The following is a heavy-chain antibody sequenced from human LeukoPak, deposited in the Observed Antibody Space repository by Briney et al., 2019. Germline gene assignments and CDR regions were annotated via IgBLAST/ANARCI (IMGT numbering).Heavy chain of an antibody. Sequence: SVKVSCKASGYTFTSYGISWVRQAPGQGLEWMGGIIPIFGTANYAQKFQGRVTITADESTSTAYMELSSLRSEDTAVYYCARNDIEDDFKPDYWGQGTLVTVSS. D-gene: IGHD3-3*01. V-gene: IGHV1-69*13. CDR3: ARNDIEDDFKPDY. J-gene: IGHJ4*02. CDR1: GYTFTSYG. CDR2: IIPIFGTA.